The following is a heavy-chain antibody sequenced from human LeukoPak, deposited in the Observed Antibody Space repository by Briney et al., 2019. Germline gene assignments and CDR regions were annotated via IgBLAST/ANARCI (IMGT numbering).Heavy chain of an antibody. J-gene: IGHJ4*02. V-gene: IGHV7-4-1*02. Sequence: ASVKVSCKASGYTFTSYAMNWVRQAPGQGLEWMGWINTNTGNPTYAQGFTGRFVFSLDTSVSTAYLQISSLKAEDTAVYYCARGRSFRALWDYYDSSGYYYVDYWGQGTLVTVSS. CDR2: INTNTGNP. CDR3: ARGRSFRALWDYYDSSGYYYVDY. D-gene: IGHD3-22*01. CDR1: GYTFTSYA.